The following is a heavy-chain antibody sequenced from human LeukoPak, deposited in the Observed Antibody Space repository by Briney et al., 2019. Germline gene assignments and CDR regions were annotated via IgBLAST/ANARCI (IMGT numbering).Heavy chain of an antibody. CDR1: GGSISSSTYY. CDR2: MYYSGST. V-gene: IGHV4-39*01. CDR3: ARLPAATDI. J-gene: IGHJ3*02. Sequence: PSETLSLTCTVSGGSISSSTYYWGWLRQPPGTGLEWIASMYYSGSTYYNPSLKSRVTISVDTSKNQFSLKVSSVTAADTAVYYCARLPAATDIWGQGTMVTVSS.